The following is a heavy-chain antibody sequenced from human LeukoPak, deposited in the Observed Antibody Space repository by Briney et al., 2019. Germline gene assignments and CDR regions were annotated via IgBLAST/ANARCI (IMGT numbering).Heavy chain of an antibody. V-gene: IGHV3-11*05. J-gene: IGHJ4*02. D-gene: IGHD2-15*01. CDR3: ARDAMCSGGSCYPDY. Sequence: GGSLRLSCAASGFTFSDYYMSWVRQAPGKGRELVSFIRGVDSYTRYADSVKGRFTITRDNARTSLSLQMNSLRAEDTAVYYCARDAMCSGGSCYPDYWGQGILVTVSS. CDR2: IRGVDSYT. CDR1: GFTFSDYY.